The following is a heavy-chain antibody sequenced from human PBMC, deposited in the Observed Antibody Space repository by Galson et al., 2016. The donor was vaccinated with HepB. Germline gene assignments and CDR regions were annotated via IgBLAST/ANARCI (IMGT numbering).Heavy chain of an antibody. J-gene: IGHJ4*02. D-gene: IGHD1-1*01. V-gene: IGHV1-18*04. CDR2: ISAYNGNT. CDR3: VRDINWSKRGLPDSLGDY. Sequence: SVKVSCKASGYTFTSYGIGWVRQAPGQGLEWLGWISAYNGNTEYAQNVQGRVTMTTETYTSTAYMELWSLKSDDTAVYYCVRDINWSKRGLPDSLGDYWGQGTLVTVSS. CDR1: GYTFTSYG.